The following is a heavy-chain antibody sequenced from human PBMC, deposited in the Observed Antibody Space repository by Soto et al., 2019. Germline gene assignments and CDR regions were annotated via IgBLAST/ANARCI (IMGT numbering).Heavy chain of an antibody. CDR3: ARDRRYDILTGYCFGYFDL. J-gene: IGHJ2*01. CDR1: GGTFSSYT. D-gene: IGHD3-9*01. V-gene: IGHV1-69*08. CDR2: IIPILGIA. Sequence: QVQLVQSGAEVKKPGSSVKVSCKASGGTFSSYTISWVRQAPGQGLEWMGRIIPILGIANYAQKFQGRVTITADKSTSTAYMELSSLRSEDTAVYYSARDRRYDILTGYCFGYFDLWGRGTLVTVSS.